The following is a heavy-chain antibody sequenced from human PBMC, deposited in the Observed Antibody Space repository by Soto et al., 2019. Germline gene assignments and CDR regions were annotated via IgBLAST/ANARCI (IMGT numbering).Heavy chain of an antibody. CDR1: GSTFSSSS. CDR2: ISGSSNYI. D-gene: IGHD6-13*01. V-gene: IGHV3-21*01. J-gene: IGHJ6*02. Sequence: PGGSLRLSCAASGSTFSSSSMNWVRQAPGKGLEWVSAISGSSNYIYYADSVKGRFTISRDNAKNSLYLQMNSLRAEDTAVYYCARHLGGSSSGRGMDVWGQGTTVTVSS. CDR3: ARHLGGSSSGRGMDV.